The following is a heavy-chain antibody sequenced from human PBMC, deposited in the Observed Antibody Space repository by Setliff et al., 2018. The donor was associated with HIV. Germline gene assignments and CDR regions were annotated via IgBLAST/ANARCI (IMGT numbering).Heavy chain of an antibody. CDR1: GFTFSNAW. V-gene: IGHV3-15*07. CDR2: IKSKTDGGTT. CDR3: TTDLGGSYHGWNY. J-gene: IGHJ4*02. Sequence: ETLSLSCAASGFTFSNAWMNWVRQAPGKGLEWVGRIKSKTDGGTTDYAAPVKGRFTISRDDSKNTLYLQMNSLKTEDTAVYYCTTDLGGSYHGWNYWGQGTLVTVSS. D-gene: IGHD1-26*01.